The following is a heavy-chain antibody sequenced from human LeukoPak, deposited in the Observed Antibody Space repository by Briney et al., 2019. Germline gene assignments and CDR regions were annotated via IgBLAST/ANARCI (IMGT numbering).Heavy chain of an antibody. CDR1: GVSISSNY. CDR2: TYYTGST. V-gene: IGHV4-59*13. J-gene: IGHJ3*02. CDR3: ARTIGPIDI. Sequence: PSETLSLTCTVSGVSISSNYWSWIRQPPGKGLECIGYTYYTGSTNYNPSLKSRVTISVDMSKNQFSLKLRSVTAADTAVYYCARTIGPIDIWGQGTMVTVSS. D-gene: IGHD3-16*01.